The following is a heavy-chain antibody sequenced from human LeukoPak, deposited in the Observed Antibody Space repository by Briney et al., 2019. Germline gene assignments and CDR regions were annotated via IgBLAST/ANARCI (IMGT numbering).Heavy chain of an antibody. D-gene: IGHD4-17*01. J-gene: IGHJ6*03. CDR1: GFTFSGYD. V-gene: IGHV3-23*01. CDR2: ISRSGGST. CDR3: AKVYGDYSPSNYYYMDV. Sequence: ETLTLTCAAYGFTFSGYDWSWVRQAPGKGLEWVAEISRSGGSTYYADSVKRRFTISRDNAKTSLYLQMNSLRAEDTAVYYCAKVYGDYSPSNYYYMDVWGKGTTVTVSS.